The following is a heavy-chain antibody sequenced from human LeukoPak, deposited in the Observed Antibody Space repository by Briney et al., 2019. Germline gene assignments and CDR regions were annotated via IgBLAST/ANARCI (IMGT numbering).Heavy chain of an antibody. D-gene: IGHD6-19*01. J-gene: IGHJ4*02. CDR1: GFTFSSNA. Sequence: GRSLRLSCAASGFTFSSNAMHWVRQAPGKGLEWVAIIPYDGSNKYYADSVKGRFTISRDKSKNTLYLQMNSLRAEDTAVYYCARLTVAGTFAFDYWGQGTLVTVSS. CDR3: ARLTVAGTFAFDY. V-gene: IGHV3-30*14. CDR2: IPYDGSNK.